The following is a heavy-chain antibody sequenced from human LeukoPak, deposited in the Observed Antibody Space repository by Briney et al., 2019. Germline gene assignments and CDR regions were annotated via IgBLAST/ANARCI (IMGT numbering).Heavy chain of an antibody. D-gene: IGHD1-26*01. V-gene: IGHV4-59*01. CDR2: IYYSGTT. J-gene: IGHJ4*02. Sequence: PSETLSLTCTVSGGSISSYYWSWIRQPPGKGLEWIGYIYYSGTTNYNPSLKSRVTISVDTSKNQFSLKLSSVTAADTAVYYCARALSGSYYSIPFDYWGPETLVTVSS. CDR1: GGSISSYY. CDR3: ARALSGSYYSIPFDY.